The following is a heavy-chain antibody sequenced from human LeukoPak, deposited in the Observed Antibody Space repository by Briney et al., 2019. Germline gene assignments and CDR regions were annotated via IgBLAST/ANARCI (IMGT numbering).Heavy chain of an antibody. CDR2: INHSGST. CDR1: GGSFSGYY. Sequence: SETLSLTCAVYGGSFSGYYWSWIRQPPGKGLEWIGEINHSGSTNYNPSLKSRVTISVDTSKNQFSLKLSSVTAADTAVYYCARGPSYTYYYDHSGYYLNYWGQGTLVTVSS. D-gene: IGHD3-22*01. V-gene: IGHV4-34*01. J-gene: IGHJ4*02. CDR3: ARGPSYTYYYDHSGYYLNY.